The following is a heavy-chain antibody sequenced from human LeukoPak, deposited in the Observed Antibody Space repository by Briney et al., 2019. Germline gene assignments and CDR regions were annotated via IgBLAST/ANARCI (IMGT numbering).Heavy chain of an antibody. J-gene: IGHJ6*03. CDR2: IYTSGST. Sequence: SETLSLTCTVSGGSISSYYWSWIRQPAGKGLEWIGRIYTSGSTNYNPSLKSRVTMSVDTSKNQFSLKLSSVTAADTAVYYCARDGEGYYGSGSLGHYYYYYMDVWGKGTTVTVSS. CDR3: ARDGEGYYGSGSLGHYYYYYMDV. D-gene: IGHD3-10*01. CDR1: GGSISSYY. V-gene: IGHV4-4*07.